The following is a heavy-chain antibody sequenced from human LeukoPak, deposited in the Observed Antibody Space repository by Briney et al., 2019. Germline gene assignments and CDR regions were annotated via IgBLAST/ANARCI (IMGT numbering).Heavy chain of an antibody. CDR2: IYYSGST. Sequence: SETLSLTCTVSGGSLSSSSYYWGWIRQPPGKGLEWFGSIYYSGSTYYNPSLKSRVTISVDTSKNQFSLKLSSVTAADTAVYYCARPVTYDFWSGYPNWFDPWGQGTLVTVSS. CDR3: ARPVTYDFWSGYPNWFDP. CDR1: GGSLSSSSYY. J-gene: IGHJ5*02. V-gene: IGHV4-39*01. D-gene: IGHD3-3*01.